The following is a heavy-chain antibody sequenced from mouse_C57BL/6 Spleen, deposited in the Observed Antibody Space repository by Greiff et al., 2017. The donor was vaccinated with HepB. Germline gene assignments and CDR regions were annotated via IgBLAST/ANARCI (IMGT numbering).Heavy chain of an antibody. CDR3: ARSFTTVVAPYFDY. CDR2: IYPGSGNT. J-gene: IGHJ2*01. CDR1: GYTFTDYY. V-gene: IGHV1-76*01. D-gene: IGHD1-1*01. Sequence: QVHVKQSGAELVRPGASVKLSCKASGYTFTDYYINWVKQRPGQGLEWIARIYPGSGNTYYNEKFKGKAKLTAEKSSSTAYMQLSSLTSEDSAVYFCARSFTTVVAPYFDYWGQGTTLTVSS.